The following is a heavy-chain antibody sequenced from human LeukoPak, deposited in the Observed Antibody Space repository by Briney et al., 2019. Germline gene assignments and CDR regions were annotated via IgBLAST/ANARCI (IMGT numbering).Heavy chain of an antibody. CDR3: ARDLTGGGMRPTDY. J-gene: IGHJ4*02. D-gene: IGHD3-16*01. CDR2: INYSGST. V-gene: IGHV4-59*01. Sequence: SETLSLTCTVSGGSISSYYWSWIRQPPGKGLEWIGYINYSGSTNYNPSLKSRVTISADTSKNQFSLKLSSVTAADTAVYYCARDLTGGGMRPTDYWGQGTMVLVSS. CDR1: GGSISSYY.